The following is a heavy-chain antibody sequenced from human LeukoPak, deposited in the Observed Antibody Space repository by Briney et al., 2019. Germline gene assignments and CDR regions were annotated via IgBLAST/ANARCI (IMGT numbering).Heavy chain of an antibody. CDR2: IYHSGDT. Sequence: SETLSLTCTVSGYSITSGYYWAWIRQAPGKGLEYIGNIYHSGDTYYNPSLKSRVTISLDTSKNQFSLKLSSVTAADTAVYYCARGADGAGQYYYYYMDVWGKGTTVTVSS. CDR1: GYSITSGYY. V-gene: IGHV4-38-2*02. J-gene: IGHJ6*03. D-gene: IGHD6-13*01. CDR3: ARGADGAGQYYYYYMDV.